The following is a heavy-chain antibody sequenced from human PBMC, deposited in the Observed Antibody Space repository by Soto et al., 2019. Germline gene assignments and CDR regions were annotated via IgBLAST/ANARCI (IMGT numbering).Heavy chain of an antibody. V-gene: IGHV3-23*01. J-gene: IGHJ4*02. CDR2: ISAGGSDT. D-gene: IGHD3-3*01. CDR3: ARDRLQIKYCDFWSGYMDY. Sequence: GGSLRLSCVASGFVFSDYAMSWVRQAPGKGLEWVSAISAGGSDTYYADSVKGRFTVSRVNSENTLYLQMNSLRAEDTAVYYCARDRLQIKYCDFWSGYMDYWGQGTLVTVSS. CDR1: GFVFSDYA.